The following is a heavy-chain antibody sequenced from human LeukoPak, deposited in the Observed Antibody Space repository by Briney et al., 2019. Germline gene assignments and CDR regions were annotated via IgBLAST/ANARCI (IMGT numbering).Heavy chain of an antibody. CDR3: ARGDGSYLLYRLDF. J-gene: IGHJ4*02. D-gene: IGHD1-26*01. V-gene: IGHV1-2*02. CDR2: INPNSGGS. Sequence: ASVKVSCKASGYTFTGYYMHWVRQAPGQGPEWMGWINPNSGGSNYAQKFQGRVTMTRDTSMTIAYMELSRLTSDGTAVYYCARGDGSYLLYRLDFWGQGTLVTVSS. CDR1: GYTFTGYY.